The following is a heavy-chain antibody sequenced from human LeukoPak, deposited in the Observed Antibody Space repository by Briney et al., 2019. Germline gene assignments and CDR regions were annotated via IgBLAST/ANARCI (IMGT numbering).Heavy chain of an antibody. CDR2: ISAYNGHT. Sequence: GASVKVSCKASGYTFTIYGVNWVRQAPGQGLEWMGWISAYNGHTIYAQSFQGRVTLTTDTSTNTAYMELRSLRSDDTAVYYCARDQKFGIAAVDSWFDPWGQGTLVTVSS. V-gene: IGHV1-18*01. CDR3: ARDQKFGIAAVDSWFDP. CDR1: GYTFTIYG. D-gene: IGHD6-25*01. J-gene: IGHJ5*02.